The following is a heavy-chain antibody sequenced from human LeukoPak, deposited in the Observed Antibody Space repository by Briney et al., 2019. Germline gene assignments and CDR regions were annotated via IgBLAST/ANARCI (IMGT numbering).Heavy chain of an antibody. J-gene: IGHJ5*02. D-gene: IGHD3-10*01. CDR2: IYYSGST. Sequence: PSETLSLTCTVSGGSISSSSYYWGWIRQPPGKGLEWIGSIYYSGSTYYNPSLKSRVTISVDTSKNQFSLKLSSVTAADTAVYYCAVTDSGRSDPWGQGTLVTVSS. V-gene: IGHV4-39*01. CDR3: AVTDSGRSDP. CDR1: GGSISSSSYY.